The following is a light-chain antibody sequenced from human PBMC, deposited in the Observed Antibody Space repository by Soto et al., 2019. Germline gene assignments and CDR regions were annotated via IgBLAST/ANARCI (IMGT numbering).Light chain of an antibody. V-gene: IGKV1-5*03. CDR3: QQYNGYWT. Sequence: DIKMTQSPSTLSASVGDRVTITCRASQSISGSLAWYQQKPGKAPKLLIYEASNLKSGVPSRFSGSGSGTEYTLPISSLQPDDSASYYCQQYNGYWTFGQGTRVEIK. J-gene: IGKJ1*01. CDR1: QSISGS. CDR2: EAS.